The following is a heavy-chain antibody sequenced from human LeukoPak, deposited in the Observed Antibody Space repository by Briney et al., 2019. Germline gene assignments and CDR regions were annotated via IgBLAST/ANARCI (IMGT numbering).Heavy chain of an antibody. J-gene: IGHJ4*02. CDR1: GYTFTSYD. D-gene: IGHD2-15*01. CDR3: ARGGDCSGGSCYLIDY. V-gene: IGHV1-8*01. Sequence: ASVKVSCKASGYTFTSYDINWVRQATGQGLEWMGWMNPNSGSTGYAQKFQGRVTMTRNTSISTAYMELSSLRSEDTAVYYCARGGDCSGGSCYLIDYWGQGTLVTVSS. CDR2: MNPNSGST.